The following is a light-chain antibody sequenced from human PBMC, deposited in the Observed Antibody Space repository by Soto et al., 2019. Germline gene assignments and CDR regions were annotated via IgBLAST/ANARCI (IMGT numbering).Light chain of an antibody. J-gene: IGKJ3*01. Sequence: IVLTQSPGTLSLSPGERATLSCRASQSVSSSYLAWYQQRPGQAPRLLVYETSSRATGIPDRFSGSGSGTDFTLTINRLVPEDFAVYYCQQYGSSPPVTFGPGTKVEIK. V-gene: IGKV3-20*01. CDR3: QQYGSSPPVT. CDR1: QSVSSSY. CDR2: ETS.